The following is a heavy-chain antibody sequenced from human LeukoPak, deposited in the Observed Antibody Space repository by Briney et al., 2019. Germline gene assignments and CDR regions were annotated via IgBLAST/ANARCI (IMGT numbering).Heavy chain of an antibody. V-gene: IGHV4-38-2*01. J-gene: IGHJ2*01. CDR1: GYSISSGYY. Sequence: SETLSLTCAVSGYSISSGYYWGWIQQPPGKGLEWIGSIYHSGSTYYNPSLKSRVTISVDTSKNQFSLKLSSVTAADTAVYYCARPVTVVTPDWYFDLWGRGTLVTVSS. D-gene: IGHD4-23*01. CDR3: ARPVTVVTPDWYFDL. CDR2: IYHSGST.